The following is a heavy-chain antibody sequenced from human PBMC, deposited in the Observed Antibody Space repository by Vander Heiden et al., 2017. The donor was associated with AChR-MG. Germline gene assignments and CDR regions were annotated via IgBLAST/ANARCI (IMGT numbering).Heavy chain of an antibody. CDR3: AKDSRELRSAAFDI. Sequence: EVQLVESGGGLVPPGRSLRLSCAASGFTFDDYAMHWVRQAPGKGLEWVSGISWNSGSIGYADAVKGRFTISRDNAKNSLYLQMNSLRAEDTALYYCAKDSRELRSAAFDIWGQGTMVTVSS. CDR1: GFTFDDYA. D-gene: IGHD1-26*01. CDR2: ISWNSGSI. J-gene: IGHJ3*02. V-gene: IGHV3-9*01.